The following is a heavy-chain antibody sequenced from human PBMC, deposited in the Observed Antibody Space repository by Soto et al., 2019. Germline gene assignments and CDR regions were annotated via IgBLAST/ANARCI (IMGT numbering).Heavy chain of an antibody. J-gene: IGHJ6*02. V-gene: IGHV1-2*04. D-gene: IGHD6-6*01. CDR3: ARDFGHGYSSSSLYYYGMDV. CDR1: GYTFTGYY. Sequence: GASVKVSCKASGYTFTGYYMHWVRQAPGQGLEWMGWINPNSGGTNYAQKFQGWVTMTRDTSISTAYMELSRLRSDDTAVYYCARDFGHGYSSSSLYYYGMDVWGQGTTVTVSS. CDR2: INPNSGGT.